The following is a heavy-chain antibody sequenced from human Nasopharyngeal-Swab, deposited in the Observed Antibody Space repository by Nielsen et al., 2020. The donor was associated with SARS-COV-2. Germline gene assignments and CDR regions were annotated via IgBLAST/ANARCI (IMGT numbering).Heavy chain of an antibody. V-gene: IGHV1-18*01. J-gene: IGHJ6*02. CDR2: ISAYNGNT. CDR3: ARGSLWFGDLVGYYGMDV. D-gene: IGHD3-10*01. Sequence: WERQAPGQGLEWMGWISAYNGNTNYAQKLQGRVTMTTDTSTSTAYMELRSLRSDDTAVYYCARGSLWFGDLVGYYGMDVWGQGTTVTVSS.